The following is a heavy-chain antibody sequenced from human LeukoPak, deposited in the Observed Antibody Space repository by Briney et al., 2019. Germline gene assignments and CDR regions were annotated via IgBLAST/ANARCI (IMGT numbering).Heavy chain of an antibody. CDR2: ISSSGSTI. CDR1: GFTFSDYY. J-gene: IGHJ6*02. CDR3: ARLHRGEPYYYYYYGMDV. V-gene: IGHV3-11*01. D-gene: IGHD1-14*01. Sequence: SGGSLRLSCAASGFTFSDYYMSWIRQAPGKGLEWVSDISSSGSTIYYADSVKGRFTISRDNAKNSLYLQMNSLRAEDTAVYYCARLHRGEPYYYYYYGMDVWGQGTTVTVSS.